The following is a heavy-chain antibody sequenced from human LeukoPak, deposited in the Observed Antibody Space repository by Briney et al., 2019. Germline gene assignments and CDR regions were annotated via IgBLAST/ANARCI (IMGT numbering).Heavy chain of an antibody. D-gene: IGHD6-13*01. CDR1: GFTFSSYA. V-gene: IGHV3-21*01. J-gene: IGHJ4*02. Sequence: PGGSLGLSCAPSGFTFSSYAMHWVRQAPGKGLEWVSSISSSSSYIYYADSVKGRFTISRDNAKNSLYLQMNSLRAEDTAVYYCARGTDSSSWAPHDYWGQGTLVTVSS. CDR3: ARGTDSSSWAPHDY. CDR2: ISSSSSYI.